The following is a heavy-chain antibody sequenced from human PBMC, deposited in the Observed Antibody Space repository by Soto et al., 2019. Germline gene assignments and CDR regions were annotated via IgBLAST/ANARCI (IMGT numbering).Heavy chain of an antibody. V-gene: IGHV4-59*08. CDR3: ARRIEKKFDY. D-gene: IGHD2-15*01. J-gene: IGHJ4*02. CDR1: GGSISSYY. Sequence: SETLSLTCTVSGGSISSYYWSWIRQPPGKGLEWIGYIYYSGNTNYNPSLKSRVTMSVDTSKNQFSLNLSSVTAADTAVYYCARRIEKKFDYWGQGTLVTVSS. CDR2: IYYSGNT.